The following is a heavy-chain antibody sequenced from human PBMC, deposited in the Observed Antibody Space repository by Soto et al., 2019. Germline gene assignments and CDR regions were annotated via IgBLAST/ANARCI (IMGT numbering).Heavy chain of an antibody. CDR3: ATTQRDLSTGWHNFDY. Sequence: GGCLGLSCAASRFTFDIYVLSLFRQATGKWLEWVASISGSGITTCYAESVRGRFIISRDNSNNSVFLQMAGLRADDTALYFCATTQRDLSTGWHNFDYWAQGALVTVSS. V-gene: IGHV3-23*01. J-gene: IGHJ4*02. D-gene: IGHD2-8*02. CDR1: RFTFDIYV. CDR2: ISGSGITT.